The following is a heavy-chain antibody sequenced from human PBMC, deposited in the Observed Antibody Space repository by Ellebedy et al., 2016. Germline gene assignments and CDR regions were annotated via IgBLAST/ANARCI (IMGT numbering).Heavy chain of an antibody. CDR2: IYPGDSDT. CDR3: ARTDFDYGDQRVNWFDP. V-gene: IGHV5-51*01. Sequence: GESLKISXKTSGYSFTSYWIGWVRQMPGKGLEWMGIIYPGDSDTRYSPSFQGQVTISADKSISTAYLQWSSLKASDTAMYYCARTDFDYGDQRVNWFDPWGQGTLVTVSS. CDR1: GYSFTSYW. J-gene: IGHJ5*02. D-gene: IGHD4-17*01.